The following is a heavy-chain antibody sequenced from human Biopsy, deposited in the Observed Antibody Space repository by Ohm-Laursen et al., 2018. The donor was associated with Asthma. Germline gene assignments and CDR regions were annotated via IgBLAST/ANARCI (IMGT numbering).Heavy chain of an antibody. CDR2: INPNGGAT. CDR3: ARVQKSPGDRWFDP. Sequence: SMKVSCKASAYTFIGYHLHWVRQAPGEGLEWMGRINPNGGATIYAQKFQGRVTMTRDTSISTAYMELSRLTSDDTVVYYCARVQKSPGDRWFDPWGQGTLVTVSS. V-gene: IGHV1-2*05. D-gene: IGHD7-27*01. CDR1: AYTFIGYH. J-gene: IGHJ5*02.